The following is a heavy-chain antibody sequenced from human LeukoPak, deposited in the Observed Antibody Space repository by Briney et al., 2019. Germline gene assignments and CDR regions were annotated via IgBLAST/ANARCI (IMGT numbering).Heavy chain of an antibody. CDR3: ARTGGYSGYATH. CDR2: IHYSGTT. J-gene: IGHJ4*02. V-gene: IGHV4-59*08. D-gene: IGHD5-12*01. Sequence: PSETLSLTCTVSGGSISTYYWSWIRQPPGKGLEWIGYIHYSGTTNYNPSLKNRVTISLDTSKNQFSLNLGSVTAADTAVYFCARTGGYSGYATHWGQGTLVTVSS. CDR1: GGSISTYY.